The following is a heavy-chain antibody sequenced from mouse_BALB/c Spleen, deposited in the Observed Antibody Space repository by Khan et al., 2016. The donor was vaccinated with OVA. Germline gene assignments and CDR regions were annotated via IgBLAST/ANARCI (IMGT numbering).Heavy chain of an antibody. V-gene: IGHV1S136*01. J-gene: IGHJ2*01. CDR3: AKNYRYDVYFDY. D-gene: IGHD2-14*01. Sequence: VQLQQPGPELVKPGASVKMSCKASGYTFTSYVLHWLRQKPGQGLEWIGTIYPFNDDTKYNEKVKGEATLTSDKSSNTAYMELSSLTSEDSAFYYCAKNYRYDVYFDYWGQGTTLTVSS. CDR2: IYPFNDDT. CDR1: GYTFTSYV.